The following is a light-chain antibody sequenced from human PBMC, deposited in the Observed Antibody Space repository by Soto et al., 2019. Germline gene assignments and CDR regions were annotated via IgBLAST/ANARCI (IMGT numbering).Light chain of an antibody. V-gene: IGKV3-20*01. Sequence: EIVLTQSPGTLSLSPGERATLSCRASQSVSSSYLAWFQQKPGQAPRLLIYGVSSRATGIPDKINGSGSGTNFTRTNSILHHEDVTVYYCQQYGRKPPTFGGGTKVKVK. CDR1: QSVSSSY. CDR2: GVS. CDR3: QQYGRKPPT. J-gene: IGKJ4*01.